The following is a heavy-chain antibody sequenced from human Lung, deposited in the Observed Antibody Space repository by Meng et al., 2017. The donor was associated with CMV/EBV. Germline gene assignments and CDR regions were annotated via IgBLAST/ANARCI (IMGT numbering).Heavy chain of an antibody. CDR3: VKPGHRTTWLCDS. Sequence: GESLKISCAASGFIFSNYAMNWVRQAPGKGLEWVSIIYAGYGYAYYADSVEGRFTVSRDNSKNKPFLQMSDLRAEDTAVYYCVKPGHRTTWLCDSWGRGKXVNGAS. CDR1: GFIFSNYA. V-gene: IGHV3-23*03. J-gene: IGHJ5*02. D-gene: IGHD3-22*01. CDR2: IYAGYGYA.